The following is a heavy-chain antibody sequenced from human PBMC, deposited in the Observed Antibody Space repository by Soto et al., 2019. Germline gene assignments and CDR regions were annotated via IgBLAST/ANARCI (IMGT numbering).Heavy chain of an antibody. D-gene: IGHD3-16*01. J-gene: IGHJ6*02. Sequence: VQLVQSGAEVKKPGASVKVSCKASGYTFSRSGISWVRQAPGQGLEWMGWISTYNGDTNYAQKVQGRVTMTTDTSTSTAFMEMMSLRCDDTAVYYCARRGSVPYYYYGLDVWGQGTTVTVSS. CDR2: ISTYNGDT. CDR3: ARRGSVPYYYYGLDV. CDR1: GYTFSRSG. V-gene: IGHV1-18*01.